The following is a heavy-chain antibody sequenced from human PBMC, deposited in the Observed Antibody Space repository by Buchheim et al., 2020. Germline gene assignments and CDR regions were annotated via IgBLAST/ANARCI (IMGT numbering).Heavy chain of an antibody. CDR2: SRNKANSFIT. CDR1: GFSFSDHY. J-gene: IGHJ4*02. V-gene: IGHV3-72*01. D-gene: IGHD4-23*01. Sequence: EVQLVESGGGLVQPGGSLRLSCAASGFSFSDHYMDWVRQAPGKGLEWVGRSRNKANSFITHYAASVKGRFTISRDDSKKSVNLQMNSLKTEDTAVYFCAREDFGGSFDYWGQG. CDR3: AREDFGGSFDY.